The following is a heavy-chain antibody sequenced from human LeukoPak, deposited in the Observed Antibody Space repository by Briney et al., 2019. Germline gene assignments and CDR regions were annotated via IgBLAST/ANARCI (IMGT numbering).Heavy chain of an antibody. CDR2: ISSSSSYI. CDR3: ARPVSVAGHYYYGMDV. CDR1: AFTFSSYS. V-gene: IGHV3-21*01. D-gene: IGHD6-19*01. J-gene: IGHJ6*02. Sequence: GGSLRLSCAASAFTFSSYSMNWVRQAPGKGLEWVSSISSSSSYIYYADSVKGRFTISRDNAKNSLYLQMNSLRAEDTAVYYCARPVSVAGHYYYGMDVWGQGTTVTVSS.